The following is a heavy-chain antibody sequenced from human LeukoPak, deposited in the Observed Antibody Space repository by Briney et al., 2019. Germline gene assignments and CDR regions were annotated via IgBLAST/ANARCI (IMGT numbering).Heavy chain of an antibody. V-gene: IGHV3-30*18. CDR3: AKDGQLLWFGELLGPTDPYYYYGMDV. CDR2: ISYDGSNK. D-gene: IGHD3-10*01. J-gene: IGHJ6*02. CDR1: GFTFSSYG. Sequence: GGSLRLSCAASGFTFSSYGMHSVRQAPGKGLEWVAVISYDGSNKYYADSVKGRFTISRDNSKNTLYLQMNSLRAEDTAVYYCAKDGQLLWFGELLGPTDPYYYYGMDVWGQGTTVTVSS.